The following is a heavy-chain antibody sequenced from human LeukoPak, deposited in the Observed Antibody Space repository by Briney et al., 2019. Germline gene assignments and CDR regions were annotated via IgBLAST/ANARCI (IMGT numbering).Heavy chain of an antibody. Sequence: GGSLRLSCAASGFTFMNYWLSWVRQAPGKGLEWVANINQDGIEKYYVDSVKGRFTVSRDNVKNSLYLQMNSLRAEDTAVYYCAREGVDDWYFDLWGRGTLVTVSS. V-gene: IGHV3-7*01. D-gene: IGHD3/OR15-3a*01. CDR3: AREGVDDWYFDL. J-gene: IGHJ2*01. CDR1: GFTFMNYW. CDR2: INQDGIEK.